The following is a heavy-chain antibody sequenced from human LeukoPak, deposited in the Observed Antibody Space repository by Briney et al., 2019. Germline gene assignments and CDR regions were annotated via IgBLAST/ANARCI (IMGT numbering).Heavy chain of an antibody. V-gene: IGHV3-7*01. J-gene: IGHJ4*02. CDR3: ARGLPNSYAALMYYFDY. CDR2: IKQDGSEK. Sequence: WGSLRLSCAASGFTFSSYWMSWVRQAPGKGLEWVANIKQDGSEKYYGDSVKGRFTISRDNAKNSLYLQMNSLRAEDSAVYYCARGLPNSYAALMYYFDYWGQGTLVTVSS. CDR1: GFTFSSYW. D-gene: IGHD6-6*01.